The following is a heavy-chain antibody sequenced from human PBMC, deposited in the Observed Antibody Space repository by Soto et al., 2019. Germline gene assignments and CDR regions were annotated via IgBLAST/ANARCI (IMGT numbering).Heavy chain of an antibody. D-gene: IGHD6-19*01. CDR2: INAGNGNT. V-gene: IGHV1-3*05. CDR1: GYTFTGYA. J-gene: IGHJ4*02. CDR3: ARAVAVPADFDY. Sequence: QVQLVQSGAEEKKPGASVKVSCKASGYTFTGYAMHWVRQAPGQRLEWMGWINAGNGNTKYSQKFQGRVTITRDTSASTAYMELSGLRSEDTAVYYWARAVAVPADFDYWGQGTLVTVSS.